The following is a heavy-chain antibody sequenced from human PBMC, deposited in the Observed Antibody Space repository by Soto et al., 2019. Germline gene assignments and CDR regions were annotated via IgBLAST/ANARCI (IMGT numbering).Heavy chain of an antibody. V-gene: IGHV3-23*01. Sequence: EVQLLESGGGLVQPGESLRLSCAASGFTFSSYAMSWVRQAPGKGLEWVSTISGSGGTTYYADSVKGRFTISRDNAKNSLYLQMTSLSVEDTAVYYCARDTVRHGLLDYCGQGTLVTVSS. J-gene: IGHJ4*02. D-gene: IGHD2-8*02. CDR1: GFTFSSYA. CDR2: ISGSGGTT. CDR3: ARDTVRHGLLDY.